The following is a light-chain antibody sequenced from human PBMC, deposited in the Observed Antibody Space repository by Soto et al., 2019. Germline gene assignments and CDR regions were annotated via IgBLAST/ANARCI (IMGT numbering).Light chain of an antibody. CDR2: GNT. CDR1: SSNIGAGYH. J-gene: IGLJ2*01. V-gene: IGLV1-40*01. Sequence: QSVLTQPPFLSGAPGQSVTISCTGSSSNIGAGYHVHWYQHTPGEAPKLLIYGNTNRPAGISDRLSGSKSGTSASLAITGLQAEDEADYFCQSYDRTVTTVVFGGGTKLTVL. CDR3: QSYDRTVTTVV.